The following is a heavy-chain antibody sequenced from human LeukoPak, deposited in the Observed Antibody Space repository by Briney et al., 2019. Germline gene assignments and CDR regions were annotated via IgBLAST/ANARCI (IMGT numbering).Heavy chain of an antibody. CDR2: ISSSSSYT. CDR3: ARGYGDYI. CDR1: GFTFSDYN. V-gene: IGHV3-11*05. D-gene: IGHD4-17*01. Sequence: GGSLRLSCATSGFTFSDYNMNWIRQAPGKGLEWISYISSSSSYTNYADSVKGRFTISRDNAKNSLYLQMNSLRAGDTAVYYCARGYGDYIWGQGTMVTVSS. J-gene: IGHJ3*02.